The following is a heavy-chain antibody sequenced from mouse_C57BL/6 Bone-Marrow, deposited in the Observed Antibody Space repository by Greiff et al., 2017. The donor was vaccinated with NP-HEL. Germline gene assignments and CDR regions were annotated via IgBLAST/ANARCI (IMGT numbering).Heavy chain of an antibody. J-gene: IGHJ2*01. D-gene: IGHD2-3*01. CDR2: ISSGSSTI. Sequence: EVKLMESGGGLVKPGGSLKLSCAASGFTFSDYGMHWVRQAPEKGLEWVAYISSGSSTIYYADTVKGRFTISRDNAKNTLFLQMTSLRSEDTAMYYCAREGWLLFFDDWGQGTTLTVSS. V-gene: IGHV5-17*01. CDR1: GFTFSDYG. CDR3: AREGWLLFFDD.